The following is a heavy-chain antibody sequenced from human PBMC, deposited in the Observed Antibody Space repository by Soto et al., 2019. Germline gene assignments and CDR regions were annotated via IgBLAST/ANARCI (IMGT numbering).Heavy chain of an antibody. Sequence: QVQLQESGPGLVKPSQTLSLTCTVSGGSISSGGYYWSWIRQHPGKGLEWIGYIYYSGSTYYNPSRKSRVTASVDASRNQSSLKLSSSTAADTAVYYCARRLAYYDILTGYAWFDPWGQGTLVTVSS. CDR1: GGSISSGGYY. D-gene: IGHD3-9*01. V-gene: IGHV4-31*03. CDR3: ARRLAYYDILTGYAWFDP. J-gene: IGHJ5*02. CDR2: IYYSGST.